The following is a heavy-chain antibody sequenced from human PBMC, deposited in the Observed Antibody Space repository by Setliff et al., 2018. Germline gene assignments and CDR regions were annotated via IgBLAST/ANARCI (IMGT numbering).Heavy chain of an antibody. D-gene: IGHD6-6*01. CDR2: ISPGGTT. CDR3: ARGRNVAARLLDS. Sequence: LSLTCGVSGGGGSFSAYYWSWIRQPPGKGLEWIGEISPGGTTKYNPSLQSRVTTSIDTSKDQFSLTVTSVTAADTAMYYCARGRNVAARLLDSWGQGTLVTVSS. V-gene: IGHV4-34*01. J-gene: IGHJ4*02. CDR1: GGGGSFSAYY.